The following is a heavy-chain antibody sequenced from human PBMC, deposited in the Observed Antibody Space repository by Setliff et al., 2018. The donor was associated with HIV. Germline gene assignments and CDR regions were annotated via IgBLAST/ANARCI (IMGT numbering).Heavy chain of an antibody. V-gene: IGHV4-39*01. CDR1: GGPISSNNYH. CDR3: ASQTMAHYYYYMDV. CDR2: IYHGGTT. J-gene: IGHJ6*03. Sequence: SETLSLTCSVSGGPISSNNYHWGWIRQPPGKGLEWIGSIYHGGTTFYNPSLKSRVTISVDKSNNQFSLKLNSVTAADTAVYHCASQTMAHYYYYMDVWGKGTTVTVSS. D-gene: IGHD3-10*01.